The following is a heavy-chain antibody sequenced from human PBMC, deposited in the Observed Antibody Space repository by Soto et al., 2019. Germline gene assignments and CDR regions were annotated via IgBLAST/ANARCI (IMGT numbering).Heavy chain of an antibody. CDR3: ARVTVAIDY. CDR2: IYSCGST. V-gene: IGHV3-53*01. CDR1: GFTVSRNY. J-gene: IGHJ4*02. D-gene: IGHD6-19*01. Sequence: EVQLVESGGGLIQPGGSLRLSCAASGFTVSRNYMSWVRQAPGKGLEWVSGIYSCGSTYYADSVKGRLTISRDNSMNTLDLQLNGMRAEDTAVDYCARVTVAIDYRGQGTLVTVSS.